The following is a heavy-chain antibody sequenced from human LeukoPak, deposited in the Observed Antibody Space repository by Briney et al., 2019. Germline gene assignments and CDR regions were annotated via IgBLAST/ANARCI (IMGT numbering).Heavy chain of an antibody. Sequence: QPGGSLRLSCAASGFTFSSYGMHWVRQAPGKGLGWVAFIRYDGSNKYYADSVKGRFTISRDNSKNTLYLQMNSLRAEDTAVYYCAKDQLSPGYMDVWGKGTTVTVSS. J-gene: IGHJ6*03. CDR1: GFTFSSYG. CDR3: AKDQLSPGYMDV. D-gene: IGHD5-24*01. CDR2: IRYDGSNK. V-gene: IGHV3-30*02.